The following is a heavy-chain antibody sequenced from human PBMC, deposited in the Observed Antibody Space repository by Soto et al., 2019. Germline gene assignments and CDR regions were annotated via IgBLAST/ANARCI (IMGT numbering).Heavy chain of an antibody. CDR3: ARGKGSSWYLFNY. CDR2: INPNSGGT. V-gene: IGHV1-2*02. Sequence: XSVKISSKASGYSFTCYYMQWVRQAPGQGLEWMGWINPNSGGTNYAQKFQGRVTMTRDTSISTAYMELSRLRSDDTAVYYCARGKGSSWYLFNYWGQVPLVTVSS. CDR1: GYSFTCYY. J-gene: IGHJ4*02. D-gene: IGHD6-13*01.